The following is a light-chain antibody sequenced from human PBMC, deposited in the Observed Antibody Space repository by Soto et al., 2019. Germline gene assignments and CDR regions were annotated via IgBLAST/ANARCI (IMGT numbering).Light chain of an antibody. Sequence: ELVLTQSPGTLSLSPGQRPTLSCKASQSVSSSYLAWYQQKLGQAPGVLIYGASSRATGIPDRFSGSVSGTDGTITVSRLEKEDGAVYYCQQSGSSTITFGQGTRLEIK. CDR1: QSVSSSY. CDR2: GAS. J-gene: IGKJ5*01. CDR3: QQSGSSTIT. V-gene: IGKV3-20*01.